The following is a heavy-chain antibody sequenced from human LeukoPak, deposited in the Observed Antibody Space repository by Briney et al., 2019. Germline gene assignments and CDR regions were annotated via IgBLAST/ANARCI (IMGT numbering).Heavy chain of an antibody. V-gene: IGHV4-39*07. CDR3: ARGNPNQMRRYYYYYYYMDV. CDR2: IYYSGST. D-gene: IGHD1-14*01. Sequence: PSETLSLTCTVSGGSISSSSYYWGWIRQPPGKGLEWIGSIYYSGSTYYNPSLKSRVTISVDTSKNQFSLKLSSVTAADTAVYYCARGNPNQMRRYYYYYYYMDVWGKGTTVTISS. J-gene: IGHJ6*03. CDR1: GGSISSSSYY.